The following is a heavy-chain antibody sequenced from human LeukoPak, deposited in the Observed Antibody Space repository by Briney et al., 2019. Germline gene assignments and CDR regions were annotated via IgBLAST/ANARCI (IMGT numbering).Heavy chain of an antibody. D-gene: IGHD3-16*02. Sequence: GGSLRLSCAASGFTFSRYAMSWVRQAPGKGLEWVSAISGSGGSTYYADSVKGRFTISRDNSKNTLYLQMNSLRAEDTAVYYCAKYFTFGGVIPHYWGQGTLVTGTS. J-gene: IGHJ4*02. CDR1: GFTFSRYA. CDR3: AKYFTFGGVIPHY. CDR2: ISGSGGST. V-gene: IGHV3-23*01.